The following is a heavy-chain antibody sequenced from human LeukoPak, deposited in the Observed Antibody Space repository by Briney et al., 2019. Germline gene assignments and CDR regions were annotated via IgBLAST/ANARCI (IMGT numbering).Heavy chain of an antibody. V-gene: IGHV3-30*03. J-gene: IGHJ4*02. Sequence: GTSLRLSCAASGFTFSTYAMHWVRQAPGMGLEWVAVISNDGTYTSYGDSVRGQFTIFKDNSKNTPYLQMNNLRAEDGAVYYCATDYRAVPGLWGQGTLVTVSS. CDR2: ISNDGTYT. D-gene: IGHD1-14*01. CDR3: ATDYRAVPGL. CDR1: GFTFSTYA.